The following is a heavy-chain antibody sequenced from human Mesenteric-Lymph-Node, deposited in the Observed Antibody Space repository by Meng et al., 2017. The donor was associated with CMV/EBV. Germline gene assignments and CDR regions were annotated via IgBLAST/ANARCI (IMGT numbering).Heavy chain of an antibody. CDR1: GYTFSSYA. CDR3: ARTNNWGFDY. J-gene: IGHJ4*02. Sequence: QVHLVQSGAEVKKPGASVMVSCKAYGYTFSSYAMHWVRQAPGQRLEWMGWINIVEDKTKTSQNFQGRVTLTRDTSANTAYMELSSLRSDDTAVYYCARTNNWGFDYWGQGTLVTVSS. CDR2: INIVEDKT. D-gene: IGHD3-16*01. V-gene: IGHV1-3*04.